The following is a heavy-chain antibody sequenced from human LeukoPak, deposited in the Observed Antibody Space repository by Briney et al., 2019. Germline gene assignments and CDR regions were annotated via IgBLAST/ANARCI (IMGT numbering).Heavy chain of an antibody. CDR3: VRDDGDV. V-gene: IGHV3-7*01. J-gene: IGHJ6*04. Sequence: GGSLRLSCVFSGFTFSNYWMKWVRQAPGKGLEWVASINEDGSGKYSMDSVKNRVTISRDNAKNSLDLQINSLTVEDTAIYYCVRDDGDVWGKGTTVTVSS. CDR2: INEDGSGK. CDR1: GFTFSNYW.